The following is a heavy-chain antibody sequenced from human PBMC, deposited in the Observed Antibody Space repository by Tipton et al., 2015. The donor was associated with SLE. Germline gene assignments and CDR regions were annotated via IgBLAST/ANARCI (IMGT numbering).Heavy chain of an antibody. Sequence: TLSLTCTVSGGSISSGSYYWSWIRQPAGKGLEWIGHIYTSGSTNYNPSLKSRVTISVDTSKNQFSLKLSSVTAADTAVYYCARQAPPNGDAFDIWGQGTMVAVSS. CDR2: IYTSGST. D-gene: IGHD2-8*01. V-gene: IGHV4-61*09. J-gene: IGHJ3*02. CDR3: ARQAPPNGDAFDI. CDR1: GGSISSGSYY.